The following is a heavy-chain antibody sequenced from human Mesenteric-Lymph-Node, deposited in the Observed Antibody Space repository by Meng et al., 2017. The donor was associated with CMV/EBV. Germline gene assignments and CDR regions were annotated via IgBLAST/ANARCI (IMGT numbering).Heavy chain of an antibody. CDR1: WFSLSTVGVG. J-gene: IGHJ4*02. D-gene: IGHD2-15*01. Sequence: SWFSLSTVGVGVGWLRQPPGKAPEWLALIYWDDDDRYRPSLESRLTITKDTSQNRVVITMTNMDPLDTATYFCARIRSPGAAPDYWGQGILVTVSS. CDR2: IYWDDDD. V-gene: IGHV2-5*02. CDR3: ARIRSPGAAPDY.